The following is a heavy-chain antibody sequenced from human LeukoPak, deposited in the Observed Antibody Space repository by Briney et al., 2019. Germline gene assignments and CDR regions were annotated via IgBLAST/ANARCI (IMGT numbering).Heavy chain of an antibody. J-gene: IGHJ3*02. Sequence: ASVKVSCKASGYTFTGYYMHWVRQAPGQGLEWMGWISAYNGNTNYAQKLQGRVTMTTDTSTSTAYMELRSLRSDDTAVYYCARDRTRRAPRLYSSSSRHSAGPLEDAFDIWGQGTMVTVSS. D-gene: IGHD6-6*01. CDR3: ARDRTRRAPRLYSSSSRHSAGPLEDAFDI. CDR2: ISAYNGNT. CDR1: GYTFTGYY. V-gene: IGHV1-18*04.